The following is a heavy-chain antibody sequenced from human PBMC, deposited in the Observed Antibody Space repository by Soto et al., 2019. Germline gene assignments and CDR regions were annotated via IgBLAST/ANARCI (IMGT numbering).Heavy chain of an antibody. V-gene: IGHV1-69*13. CDR1: GGTFSSYA. CDR2: IIPIFGTA. D-gene: IGHD3-3*01. Sequence: SVKVSCKASGGTFSSYAISWVRQAPGQGLEWMGGIIPIFGTANYAQKFQGRVTITADESTSTAYMELSSLRSEDTAVYYCARVGPLTIFGVVIASTYGMDVWGQGTTVTVSS. J-gene: IGHJ6*02. CDR3: ARVGPLTIFGVVIASTYGMDV.